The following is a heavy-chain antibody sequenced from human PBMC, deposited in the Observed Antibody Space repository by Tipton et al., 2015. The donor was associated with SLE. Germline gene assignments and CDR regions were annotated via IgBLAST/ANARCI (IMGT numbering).Heavy chain of an antibody. CDR1: GGSISSSSYY. V-gene: IGHV4-39*07. D-gene: IGHD6-13*01. CDR2: IYYSGST. Sequence: GSLRLSCTVSGGSISSSSYYWGWIRQPPGKGLEWIGSIYYSGSTYYNPSLKSRVTISVDTSKNQFSLKLSSVTAADTAVYYCARDRRGYSSSWSPTGAFDIWGQGTMVTVSS. J-gene: IGHJ3*02. CDR3: ARDRRGYSSSWSPTGAFDI.